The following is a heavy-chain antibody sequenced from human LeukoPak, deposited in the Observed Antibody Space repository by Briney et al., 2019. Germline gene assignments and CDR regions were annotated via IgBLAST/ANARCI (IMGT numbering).Heavy chain of an antibody. V-gene: IGHV1-69*13. CDR3: ARFFHGEPSMAPYFDY. Sequence: ASVKVSCKASGGTFSSYAISWVRQAPGQGLEWMGGIIPIFGTANSAQKFQGRVTITADESTSTAYMKLSSLRSEDTAVYYCARFFHGEPSMAPYFDYWGQGTLVTVSS. CDR1: GGTFSSYA. CDR2: IIPIFGTA. J-gene: IGHJ4*02. D-gene: IGHD1-14*01.